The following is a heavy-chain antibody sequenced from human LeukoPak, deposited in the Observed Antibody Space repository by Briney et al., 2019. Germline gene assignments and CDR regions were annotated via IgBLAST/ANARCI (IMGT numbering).Heavy chain of an antibody. Sequence: SETLSLTCTVSGGSISSSGYYWGWIRQPPGKGLEWIGSIYYSGSTYYNPSLKSRVTISPDTSKNQFSLKLSSVTAADTAVYYCARGVAQYQLNHYYFDYWGQGTLVTVSS. J-gene: IGHJ4*02. CDR2: IYYSGST. CDR1: GGSISSSGYY. D-gene: IGHD2-2*01. CDR3: ARGVAQYQLNHYYFDY. V-gene: IGHV4-39*07.